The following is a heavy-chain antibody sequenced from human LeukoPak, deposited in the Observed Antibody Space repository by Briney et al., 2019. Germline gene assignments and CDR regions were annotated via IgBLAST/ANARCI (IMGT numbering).Heavy chain of an antibody. CDR3: ARVPTMVRGVIRRKYFDY. J-gene: IGHJ4*02. D-gene: IGHD3-10*01. CDR2: IYYSGST. V-gene: IGHV4-31*03. Sequence: SQTLSLTCTVSGGSISSGGYYWSWIRQHPGKGLEWIGYIYYSGSTYYNPSLKSRVTISVDTSKNQFSLKLSSVTAADTAVYYCARVPTMVRGVIRRKYFDYWGQGTLVTVSS. CDR1: GGSISSGGYY.